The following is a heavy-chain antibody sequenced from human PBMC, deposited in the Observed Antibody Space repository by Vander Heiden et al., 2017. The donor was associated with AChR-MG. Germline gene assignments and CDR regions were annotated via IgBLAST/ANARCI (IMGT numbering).Heavy chain of an antibody. J-gene: IGHJ4*02. V-gene: IGHV3-9*01. D-gene: IGHD3-3*01. Sequence: EVQLVGSGGGLVQPGRSLRLPCAASGFPFDAYALHWVRQAPGKGLWCVSGSSWNSGSVSYADSVKGRFTISRDNPKNTLYLQMNRLRAEDTALYYCAKDIYDSRGGYFDYWGQGTLVTVSS. CDR2: SSWNSGSV. CDR1: GFPFDAYA. CDR3: AKDIYDSRGGYFDY.